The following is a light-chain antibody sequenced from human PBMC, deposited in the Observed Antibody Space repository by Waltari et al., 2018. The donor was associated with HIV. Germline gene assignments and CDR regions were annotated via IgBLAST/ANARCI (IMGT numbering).Light chain of an antibody. CDR3: CSYTGTNPFLR. J-gene: IGLJ2*01. CDR1: NSNVGSYNL. CDR2: EVP. Sequence: QSALTQPASVSGSPGQSVTISCTGTNSNVGSYNLVSWYQQPPGIAPKVIIYEVPQRPSGVASRFSGSKSGNTASLTISGLQAEDEANYYCCSYTGTNPFLRFGGGTKLTVL. V-gene: IGLV2-23*02.